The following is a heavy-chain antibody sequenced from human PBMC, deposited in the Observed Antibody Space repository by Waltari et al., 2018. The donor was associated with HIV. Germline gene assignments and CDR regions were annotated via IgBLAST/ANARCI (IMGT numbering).Heavy chain of an antibody. Sequence: QVQLQESGPGMVTPSETLSLTCTVAAGPISSYYWICIRQPPGKGLEWIGYIYYSGSTNVNPCLKSRVTISVDTSKIQFSLELGSVTAADTAMYYCARVGRDGCNYSYYFDYWGQGTLVTVSS. D-gene: IGHD5-12*01. J-gene: IGHJ4*02. CDR3: ARVGRDGCNYSYYFDY. CDR1: AGPISSYY. V-gene: IGHV4-59*01. CDR2: IYYSGST.